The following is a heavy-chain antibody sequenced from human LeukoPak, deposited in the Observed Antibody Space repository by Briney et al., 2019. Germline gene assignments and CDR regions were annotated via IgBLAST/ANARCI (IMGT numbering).Heavy chain of an antibody. CDR2: IIPILGVA. CDR1: GGTFSSYA. Sequence: ASVKVSCKASGGTFSSYAISWVRQAPGQGLEWMGRIIPILGVANYAQKFQGRVTITADKSTSTAYMELSSLRSEDTAVYYCASGLVVPTAITYYYGMDVWGQGTTVTVSS. V-gene: IGHV1-69*04. J-gene: IGHJ6*02. CDR3: ASGLVVPTAITYYYGMDV. D-gene: IGHD2-2*01.